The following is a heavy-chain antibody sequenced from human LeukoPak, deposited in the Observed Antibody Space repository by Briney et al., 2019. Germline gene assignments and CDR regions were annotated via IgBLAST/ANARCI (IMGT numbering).Heavy chain of an antibody. CDR2: ISGSGDSK. J-gene: IGHJ4*02. CDR1: GFTFSNYA. Sequence: GGSLRLSCSASGFTFSNYAMTWVRQAPGKGLEWVSAISGSGDSKYYADSVKGRFTISRDNSKNTLYLQMNSLRAEDTAVYYCAKTGPSGSYYGYYFDYWGQGTLVTVSS. D-gene: IGHD1-26*01. V-gene: IGHV3-23*01. CDR3: AKTGPSGSYYGYYFDY.